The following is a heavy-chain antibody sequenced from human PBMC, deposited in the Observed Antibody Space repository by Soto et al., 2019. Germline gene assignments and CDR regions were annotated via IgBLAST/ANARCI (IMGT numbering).Heavy chain of an antibody. Sequence: SETLSLTCSVSGGSINNHYWSWIRQPAAKGLEWIGRIYSSGDTYYNPSLMSRVIMSVDTSKNQFSLRLSSVIAADTAVYYCARDAYYYDTSGYHFLDNWGQGILVTVSS. CDR3: ARDAYYYDTSGYHFLDN. J-gene: IGHJ4*02. D-gene: IGHD3-22*01. V-gene: IGHV4-4*07. CDR1: GGSINNHY. CDR2: IYSSGDT.